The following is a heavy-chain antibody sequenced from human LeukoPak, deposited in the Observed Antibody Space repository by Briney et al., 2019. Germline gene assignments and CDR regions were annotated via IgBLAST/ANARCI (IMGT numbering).Heavy chain of an antibody. CDR3: ARELHVERDDY. D-gene: IGHD1-1*01. Sequence: ASVKVSCKASGFVFTSYGFTWVRQAPGQGLEWMGWISANDGKTHYSEKHQGGVTMSTDTVTSTAYMELRSLRSDDTAVYYCARELHVERDDYWGQGTLVTVSS. V-gene: IGHV1-18*01. J-gene: IGHJ4*02. CDR1: GFVFTSYG. CDR2: ISANDGKT.